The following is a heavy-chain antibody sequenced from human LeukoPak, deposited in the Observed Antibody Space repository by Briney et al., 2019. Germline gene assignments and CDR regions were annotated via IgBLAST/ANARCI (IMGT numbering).Heavy chain of an antibody. CDR2: IYSGGST. Sequence: GVSLRLSCAASGFTVSSNYMIWLRQAPGQGLEWVSDIYSGGSTYYADSVKGRFTISRDNSNNTLYLQMNRLRAEDTAVYYCARGSQAAGAHYWGQGTLVTVSS. J-gene: IGHJ4*02. CDR3: ARGSQAAGAHY. CDR1: GFTVSSNY. V-gene: IGHV3-53*01. D-gene: IGHD6-13*01.